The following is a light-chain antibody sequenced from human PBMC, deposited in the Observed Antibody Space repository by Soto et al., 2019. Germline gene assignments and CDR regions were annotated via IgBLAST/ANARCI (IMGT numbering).Light chain of an antibody. CDR1: SSDVGGYNH. V-gene: IGLV2-8*01. CDR3: RAYSAGPFYV. CDR2: QVT. Sequence: QSALTQPPSASGSPGQSVTISCTGTSSDVGGYNHVSWYQQHPGKAPKLMIYQVTERPSGVPDRFSASKSGNTASLTVSGLQPEDEADYYCRAYSAGPFYVFGTGTQLTVL. J-gene: IGLJ1*01.